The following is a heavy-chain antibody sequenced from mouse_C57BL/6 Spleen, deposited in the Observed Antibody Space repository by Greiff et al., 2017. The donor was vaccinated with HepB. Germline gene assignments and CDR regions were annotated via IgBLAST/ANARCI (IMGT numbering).Heavy chain of an antibody. D-gene: IGHD2-4*01. CDR1: GYSFTDYN. Sequence: EVKLVESGPVLVMPGASVKLSCKASGYSFTDYNMYWVMQCNGKSLEWIGVINPNYGTTSYNQKFKGKATLTVDQSSSTAYMQLNNLTSEDSVVYYCARGGYDYDGYFDYWGQGTTLTVSS. CDR3: ARGGYDYDGYFDY. J-gene: IGHJ2*01. CDR2: INPNYGTT. V-gene: IGHV1-39*01.